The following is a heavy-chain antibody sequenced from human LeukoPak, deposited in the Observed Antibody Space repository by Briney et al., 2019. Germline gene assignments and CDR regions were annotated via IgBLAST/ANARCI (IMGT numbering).Heavy chain of an antibody. Sequence: GESLRISCKGSGYSFTSYWISWVRQMPGKGLEWMGRIDPSGSYTNYSPSFQGHVTISADKSISTAYLQWSSLKASDTAMYYCARRRIVVVPAAMQLDFYGMDVWGKGTTVTVSS. V-gene: IGHV5-10-1*01. J-gene: IGHJ6*04. CDR3: ARRRIVVVPAAMQLDFYGMDV. CDR2: IDPSGSYT. D-gene: IGHD2-2*01. CDR1: GYSFTSYW.